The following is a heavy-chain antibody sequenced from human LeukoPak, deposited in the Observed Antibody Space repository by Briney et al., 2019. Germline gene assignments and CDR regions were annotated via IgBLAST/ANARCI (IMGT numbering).Heavy chain of an antibody. CDR2: ISSSSGYI. CDR3: ARVLLTVVPAFGY. V-gene: IGHV3-21*01. CDR1: GDSINSLD. D-gene: IGHD4-23*01. Sequence: ETLSLTCTVSGDSINSLDLWSWVRQAPGKGLEWVSSISSSSGYIYYADSVKGRFTISRDNAKNSLYLQMNSLRAEDTAVYYCARVLLTVVPAFGYWGQGTLVTVSS. J-gene: IGHJ4*02.